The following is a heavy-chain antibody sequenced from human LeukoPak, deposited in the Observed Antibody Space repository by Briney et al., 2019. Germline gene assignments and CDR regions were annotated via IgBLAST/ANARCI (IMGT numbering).Heavy chain of an antibody. V-gene: IGHV3-23*01. CDR3: AKDPMTTVTTVDSD. CDR2: ISGPDNDT. Sequence: PGGSLRLSCAASGFTFSSYAMSWVRQAPGKGLEWVSSISGPDNDTYYTDSVKGRFSISRDNSKNTLYLQMNSPRAEDTAVYYCAKDPMTTVTTVDSDWGQGTLVTVSS. J-gene: IGHJ4*02. D-gene: IGHD4-17*01. CDR1: GFTFSSYA.